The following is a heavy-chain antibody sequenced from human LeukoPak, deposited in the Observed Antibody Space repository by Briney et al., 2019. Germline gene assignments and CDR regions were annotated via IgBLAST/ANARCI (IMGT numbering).Heavy chain of an antibody. CDR2: IIPIFGTA. D-gene: IGHD6-13*01. Sequence: SVKVSCKASGGTFSSYAISWVRQAPGQGLEWMGGIIPIFGTANYAQKFQGRVTITTDESTSTAYMELSSLRSEDTAVYCCARAIAAAGISHYYYYMDVWGKGTTVTVSS. CDR3: ARAIAAAGISHYYYYMDV. CDR1: GGTFSSYA. V-gene: IGHV1-69*05. J-gene: IGHJ6*03.